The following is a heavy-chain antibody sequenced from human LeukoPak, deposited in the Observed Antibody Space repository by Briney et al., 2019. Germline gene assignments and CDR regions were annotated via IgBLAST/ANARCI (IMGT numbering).Heavy chain of an antibody. CDR2: ISYDGSNK. J-gene: IGHJ5*02. CDR3: ARERTDRFLNPYYYDSSGYSNWFDP. Sequence: PGGSLRLSCAASGFTFSSYAMRWVRQAPGKGLEWVAVISYDGSNKYYADSVKGRFTISRDNTKNTLYLQMNSLRAEDTAVYYCARERTDRFLNPYYYDSSGYSNWFDPWGQGTLVTVSS. V-gene: IGHV3-30-3*01. CDR1: GFTFSSYA. D-gene: IGHD3-22*01.